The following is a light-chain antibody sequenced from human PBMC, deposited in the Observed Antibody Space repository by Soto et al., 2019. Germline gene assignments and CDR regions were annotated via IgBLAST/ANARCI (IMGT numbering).Light chain of an antibody. CDR2: KAS. Sequence: DIQMTQSPSTLSASVGERVTITCRASQSISSWLAWYQQKPGKAPNLLIYKASSLESGVPSRFSGSGSGTEFTLTISSLQPDDFATYYCQQYNDFFTFGQGTKVDIK. CDR3: QQYNDFFT. CDR1: QSISSW. J-gene: IGKJ1*01. V-gene: IGKV1-5*03.